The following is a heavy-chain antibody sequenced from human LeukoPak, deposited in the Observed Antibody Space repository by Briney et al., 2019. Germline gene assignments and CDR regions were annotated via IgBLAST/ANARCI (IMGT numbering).Heavy chain of an antibody. CDR3: ARTGVWYYDILTGYPFDALDI. CDR1: GGSISSSSYY. V-gene: IGHV4-39*07. CDR2: IYYSGST. Sequence: SETLSLTCTVSGGSISSSSYYWGWIRQPPGKGLEWIGSIYYSGSTYYNPSLKSRVTISVDTSKNQFSLKLSSVTAADTAVYYCARTGVWYYDILTGYPFDALDIWGQGTMVTVSS. D-gene: IGHD3-9*01. J-gene: IGHJ3*02.